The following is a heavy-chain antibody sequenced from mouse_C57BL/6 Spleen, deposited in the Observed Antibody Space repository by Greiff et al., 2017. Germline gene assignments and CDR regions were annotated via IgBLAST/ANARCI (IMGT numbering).Heavy chain of an antibody. CDR3: TRRYYGPWYFDV. V-gene: IGHV6-6*01. J-gene: IGHJ1*03. CDR2: IRNKANNHAT. D-gene: IGHD1-1*01. Sequence: EVRLVESGGGLVQPGGSMKLPCAASGFTFRDAWMDWVRQSPEKGLEWVAEIRNKANNHATYYAESVKGMLTISSDDSKSSVYLPMNRLRAEDTGIYYCTRRYYGPWYFDVWGTGTTVTVSS. CDR1: GFTFRDAW.